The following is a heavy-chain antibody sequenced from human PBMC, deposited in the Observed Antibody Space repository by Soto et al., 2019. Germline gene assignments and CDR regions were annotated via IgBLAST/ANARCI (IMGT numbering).Heavy chain of an antibody. V-gene: IGHV3-30*18. Sequence: GGSLRLSCAASGFTLSSYGVHWVRQATGKGLEWVAVISYDGSNKYYADSVKGRFTISRDNSKNTLYLQMNSLRAEDTAVYYCAKDGTLGPAAIPFWVPKLDYYYYMDVWGKGTTVTVSS. CDR2: ISYDGSNK. D-gene: IGHD2-2*01. J-gene: IGHJ6*03. CDR3: AKDGTLGPAAIPFWVPKLDYYYYMDV. CDR1: GFTLSSYG.